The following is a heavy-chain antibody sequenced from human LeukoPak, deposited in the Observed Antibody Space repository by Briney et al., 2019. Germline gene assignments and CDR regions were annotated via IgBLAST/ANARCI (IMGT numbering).Heavy chain of an antibody. CDR1: GGSISSYY. J-gene: IGHJ6*03. Sequence: SETLSLTCTVSGGSISSYYWSWIRQPPGKGLEWIGYIYYSGSTNYNPSLKSRVTISVDTSKNQFSLKLSSVTAADTAVYYCARVPGSLGRYYMDVGGKGTTVTVSS. CDR2: IYYSGST. D-gene: IGHD1-26*01. V-gene: IGHV4-59*08. CDR3: ARVPGSLGRYYMDV.